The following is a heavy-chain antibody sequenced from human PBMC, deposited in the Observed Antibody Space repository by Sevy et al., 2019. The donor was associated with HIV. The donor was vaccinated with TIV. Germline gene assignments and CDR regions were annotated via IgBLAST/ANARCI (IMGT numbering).Heavy chain of an antibody. V-gene: IGHV3-30*02. D-gene: IGHD6-13*01. J-gene: IGHJ4*02. CDR1: GFTFSNFG. Sequence: GGSLTLSCTASGFTFSNFGMHWVRQVPGKGLEWVTFIRYDGSDKYYAAFVKGRFTISRDDSKNTLYLQMDSLRPEDTAIYYCAKDLAGPGRRYFDYWGQGTLVTVSS. CDR2: IRYDGSDK. CDR3: AKDLAGPGRRYFDY.